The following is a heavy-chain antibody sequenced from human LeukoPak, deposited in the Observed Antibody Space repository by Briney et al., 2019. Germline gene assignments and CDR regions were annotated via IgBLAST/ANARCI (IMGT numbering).Heavy chain of an antibody. V-gene: IGHV4-61*02. CDR3: ARDSLKSPFGPTYYYGSGHRQRPNWFDP. CDR1: GGSISSGSYY. D-gene: IGHD3-10*01. J-gene: IGHJ5*02. Sequence: SETLSLTCTVSGGSISSGSYYWSWIRQPAGKGLEWIGRIYTSGSTNYNPSLKSRVTISVDTSKNQFSLKLSSVTAADTAVYYCARDSLKSPFGPTYYYGSGHRQRPNWFDPWGQGTLVTVSS. CDR2: IYTSGST.